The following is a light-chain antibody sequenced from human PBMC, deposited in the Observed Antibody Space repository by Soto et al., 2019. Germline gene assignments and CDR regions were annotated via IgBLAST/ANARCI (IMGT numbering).Light chain of an antibody. J-gene: IGKJ2*01. CDR2: GAS. CDR3: QLYGSSPPYT. V-gene: IGKV3-20*01. CDR1: QSVSSSY. Sequence: EIVLTQSPGTLSLSPGERATLSCRASQSVSSSYLAWSQQKPGQAPRLLIYGASSRATGIPDRFSGSGSGTDLTLTISRLEPEDCAVYYCQLYGSSPPYTFGQGTKLQI.